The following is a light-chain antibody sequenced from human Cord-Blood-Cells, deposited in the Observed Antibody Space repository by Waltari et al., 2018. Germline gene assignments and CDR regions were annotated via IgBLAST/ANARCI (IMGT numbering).Light chain of an antibody. CDR1: SSDVCGYNF. V-gene: IGLV2-11*01. CDR2: DVS. J-gene: IGLJ1*01. Sequence: QSALTQPRPVSGSPGQSVTISCTGTSSDVCGYNFVSWYQQHPGKAPKLVIYDVSKWPSGVPDRFSGSKSGNTASLTISGLQAEDEADYYCCSYAGSYTYVFGTGTKVTVL. CDR3: CSYAGSYTYV.